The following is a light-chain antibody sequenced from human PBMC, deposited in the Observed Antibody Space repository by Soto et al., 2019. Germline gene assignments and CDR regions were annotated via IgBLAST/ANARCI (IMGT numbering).Light chain of an antibody. J-gene: IGLJ1*01. CDR1: SGDVGAYNY. Sequence: QSVLTQPASVSGSPGQSITISCTGTSGDVGAYNYVSWYLQYPGKAPKLMIYGVTNRPSGVSNRFSGSKTGNTASLTISGLQAEDEADYYCFSHRGGDSHVFGTGTKVTVL. V-gene: IGLV2-14*01. CDR3: FSHRGGDSHV. CDR2: GVT.